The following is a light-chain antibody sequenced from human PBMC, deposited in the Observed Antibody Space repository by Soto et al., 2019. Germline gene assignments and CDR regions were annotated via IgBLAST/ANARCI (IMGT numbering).Light chain of an antibody. CDR2: DAS. CDR3: QQYENLPT. Sequence: DIQMTQSPSSLSASVGDRVTITCPASQNINNYLNWSQQKPGRAPKLLIYDASNWEAGVTSRFRGSGSGTDFTFTISVLQPEYIATSYCQQYENLPTFGQGTRLDIK. J-gene: IGKJ5*01. V-gene: IGKV1-33*01. CDR1: QNINNY.